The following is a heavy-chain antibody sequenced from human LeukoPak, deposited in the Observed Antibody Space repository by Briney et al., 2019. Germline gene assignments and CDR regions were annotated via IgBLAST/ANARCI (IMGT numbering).Heavy chain of an antibody. CDR2: IYTSGST. Sequence: SETLSLTCTVPGGSISSGSYYWSWIRQPAGKGLEWIGRIYTSGSTNYNPSLKSRVTMSVDTSKNQFSLKLSSVTAADTAVYYCARDNKELASSWQTPNSYYYYMDVWGKGTTVTVSS. CDR1: GGSISSGSYY. J-gene: IGHJ6*03. D-gene: IGHD6-13*01. CDR3: ARDNKELASSWQTPNSYYYYMDV. V-gene: IGHV4-61*02.